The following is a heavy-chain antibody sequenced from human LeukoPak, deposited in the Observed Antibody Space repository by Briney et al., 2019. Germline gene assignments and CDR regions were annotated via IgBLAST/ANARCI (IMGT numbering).Heavy chain of an antibody. CDR3: AREPYSLRLWLRLEVGNWFDP. D-gene: IGHD5-12*01. CDR2: IYYSGST. V-gene: IGHV4-39*07. J-gene: IGHJ5*02. CDR1: GGSISSSSYY. Sequence: SETLSLTCTVSGGSISSSSYYWGWIRQPPGKGLEWIGSIYYSGSTYYNPFLKSRVTISVDTSKNQFSLKLSSVTAADTAVYYCAREPYSLRLWLRLEVGNWFDPRGQGTLVTVSS.